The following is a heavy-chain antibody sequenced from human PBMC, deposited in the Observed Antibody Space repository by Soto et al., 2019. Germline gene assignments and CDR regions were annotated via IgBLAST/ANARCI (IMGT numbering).Heavy chain of an antibody. J-gene: IGHJ6*02. CDR1: GGSISSGGYY. CDR3: ARDRDYDILTGPPRLDV. CDR2: IYYSGST. V-gene: IGHV4-61*08. Sequence: SETLSLTCTVSGGSISSGGYYWSWIRQHPGRGLEWIGYIYYSGSTNYNPSLKSRVTISVDTSKNQFSLKLSSVTAADTAVYYCARDRDYDILTGPPRLDVWGQVTTVTVSS. D-gene: IGHD3-9*01.